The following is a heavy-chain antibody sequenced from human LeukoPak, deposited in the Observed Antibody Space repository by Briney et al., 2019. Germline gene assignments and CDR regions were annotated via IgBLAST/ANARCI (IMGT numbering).Heavy chain of an antibody. J-gene: IGHJ4*02. CDR3: GKTTAGYSSGRFPGWPVDY. CDR2: IFGSGGSA. V-gene: IGHV3-23*01. D-gene: IGHD6-19*01. Sequence: PGGSLRLSCAASGFTFNSYAMYWVRQAPGKGLGWISGIFGSGGSAHYADSVKGRFTISRDNSKNTLYLQMNSLRAEDTAVYYCGKTTAGYSSGRFPGWPVDYWGQGTLVTVSS. CDR1: GFTFNSYA.